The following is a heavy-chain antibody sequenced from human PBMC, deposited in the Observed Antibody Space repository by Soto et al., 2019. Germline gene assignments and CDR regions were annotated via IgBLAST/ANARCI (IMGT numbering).Heavy chain of an antibody. D-gene: IGHD2-2*01. CDR1: GYTFTIYG. V-gene: IGHV1-18*01. J-gene: IGHJ5*02. Sequence: VSVKVSCKASGYTFTIYGISWVRQAPGQGLEWMGWISAYNGNTNYAQKLQGRVTMTTDTSTSTAYMELRSLRSDDTAVYYCARDPGDIVVVPAIDPWGQGTLVTVSS. CDR2: ISAYNGNT. CDR3: ARDPGDIVVVPAIDP.